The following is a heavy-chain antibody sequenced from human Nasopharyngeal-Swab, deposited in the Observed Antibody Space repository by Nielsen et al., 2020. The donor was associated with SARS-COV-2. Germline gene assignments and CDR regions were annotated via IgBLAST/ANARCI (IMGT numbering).Heavy chain of an antibody. J-gene: IGHJ4*01. CDR2: ITWNGGTM. V-gene: IGHV3-9*01. CDR3: GKGQTIRFFDWSLDY. D-gene: IGHD3-9*01. CDR1: GFIFGDYA. Sequence: GGSLRLSCAASGFIFGDYAMHWVRLVPGKGLEWVSGITWNGGTMGYADSVKGRFTISRDNAKNSLSLQMDSLRAEDTAFYFCGKGQTIRFFDWSLDYWGHGSLVTVSS.